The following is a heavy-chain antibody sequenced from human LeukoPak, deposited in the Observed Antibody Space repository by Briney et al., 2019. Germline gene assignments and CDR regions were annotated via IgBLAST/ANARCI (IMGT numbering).Heavy chain of an antibody. CDR3: AAGSYGYWFFDL. V-gene: IGHV4-61*02. J-gene: IGHJ2*01. CDR1: GGSISSGSYY. D-gene: IGHD1-26*01. Sequence: SETLSLTCTVSGGSISSGSYYWSWIRQPAGKGLEWIGCIYTSGSTNYNPSLKSRVTISVDTSKSQFSLKLSSVTAADTAVYYCAAGSYGYWFFDLWGRGTLVTVSS. CDR2: IYTSGST.